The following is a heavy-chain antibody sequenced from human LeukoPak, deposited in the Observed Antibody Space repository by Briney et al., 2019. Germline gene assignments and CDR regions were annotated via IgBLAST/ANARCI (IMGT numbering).Heavy chain of an antibody. V-gene: IGHV1-24*01. CDR1: GYTLTELS. J-gene: IGHJ3*01. CDR2: FDPEDGET. CDR3: ALHGGYCSSTSCYDEGV. Sequence: ASVKVSCKVSGYTLTELSMHWVRQAPGKGLEWMGGFDPEDGETIYAQKFQGRVTMTEDTSTDTAYMELSSLRSEDTAVYYCALHGGYCSSTSCYDEGVWGRGTMVTVSS. D-gene: IGHD2-2*01.